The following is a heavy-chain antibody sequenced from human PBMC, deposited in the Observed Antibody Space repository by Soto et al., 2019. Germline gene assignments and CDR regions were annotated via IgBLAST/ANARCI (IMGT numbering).Heavy chain of an antibody. CDR2: IIPIFGTA. V-gene: IGHV1-69*13. CDR1: GGTFSSYA. Sequence: SVKVSCKASGGTFSSYAISWVRPAPGQGLEWKGGIIPIFGTANYAQKFQGRVTITADESTSTAYMELSSLRSEDTAVYYCARRRDGYNSNYFDYWGQGTLVTVSS. D-gene: IGHD5-12*01. J-gene: IGHJ4*02. CDR3: ARRRDGYNSNYFDY.